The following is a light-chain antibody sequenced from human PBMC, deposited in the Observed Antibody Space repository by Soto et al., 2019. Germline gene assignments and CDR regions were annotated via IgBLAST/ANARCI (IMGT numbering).Light chain of an antibody. CDR3: QQYNNWPWT. CDR1: QSVSSN. J-gene: IGKJ1*01. CDR2: GAS. Sequence: EIVMTQSPATLSVSPGERATLSCRASQSVSSNLAWYQRKPGQAPRLLIYGASTRDTGIPDRFSGSGSGTEFTLTISSLQSEDFAVYYCQQYNNWPWTFGQGTKVEIK. V-gene: IGKV3-15*01.